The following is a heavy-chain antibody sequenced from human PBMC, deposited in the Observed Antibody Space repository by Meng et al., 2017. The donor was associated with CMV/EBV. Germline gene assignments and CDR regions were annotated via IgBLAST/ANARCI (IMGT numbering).Heavy chain of an antibody. CDR1: GGSISSRSYY. Sequence: RLRLQESCPGLVKPWETLSLTCTGSGGSISSRSYYWGWIRQPPGKGLEWIGSIYYSGSTYYNPSLKSRVTISVDTSKNQFSLKLSSVTAADTAVYYCARDYGDLRQDYWGQGTLVTVSS. V-gene: IGHV4-39*06. D-gene: IGHD4-17*01. J-gene: IGHJ4*02. CDR3: ARDYGDLRQDY. CDR2: IYYSGST.